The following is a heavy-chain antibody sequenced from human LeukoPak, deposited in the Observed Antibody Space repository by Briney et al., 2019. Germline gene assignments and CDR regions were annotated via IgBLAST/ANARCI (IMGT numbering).Heavy chain of an antibody. CDR2: IYTSGST. Sequence: PSETLSLTCTVSGGFISSYYWSWIRQPAGKGLEWIGRIYTSGSTNYNPSLKSRVTISVDKSKNQFSLKLSSVTAADTAVYYCARDPKPNYDFWSGSWFDPWGQGTLVTVSS. CDR1: GGFISSYY. D-gene: IGHD3-3*01. CDR3: ARDPKPNYDFWSGSWFDP. V-gene: IGHV4-4*07. J-gene: IGHJ5*02.